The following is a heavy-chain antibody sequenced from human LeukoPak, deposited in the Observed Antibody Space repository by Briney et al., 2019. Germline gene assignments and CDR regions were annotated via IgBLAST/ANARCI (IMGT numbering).Heavy chain of an antibody. CDR2: ISTSSSYI. J-gene: IGHJ5*02. V-gene: IGHV3-21*04. CDR1: GFTFSSYW. CDR3: AKDDNYIRFLS. D-gene: IGHD3-16*01. Sequence: GGSLRLSCAASGFTFSSYWMSWVRQAPGKGLEWVSSISTSSSYIYYADSVKGRFTISRDNSKNTLYLQMNSLRAEDTAVYYCAKDDNYIRFLSWGQGTLVTVSS.